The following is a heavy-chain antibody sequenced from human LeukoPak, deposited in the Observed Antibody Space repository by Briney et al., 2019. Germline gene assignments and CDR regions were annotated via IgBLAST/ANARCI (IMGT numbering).Heavy chain of an antibody. Sequence: PSETLSLTCTVSGGSISRYYGNWLRQPPGNRLEWIGYIYYSGSTKYNPSLKSRVTISVDTSKKQFSLKLNSVTAADTAVYYCAIRYSFDAFDIWGQGTMVTVSS. D-gene: IGHD5-18*01. CDR1: GGSISRYY. CDR2: IYYSGST. CDR3: AIRYSFDAFDI. V-gene: IGHV4-59*08. J-gene: IGHJ3*02.